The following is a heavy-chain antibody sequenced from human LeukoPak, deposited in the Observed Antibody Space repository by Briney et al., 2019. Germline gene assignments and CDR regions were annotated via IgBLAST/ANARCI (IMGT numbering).Heavy chain of an antibody. Sequence: GGSLRLSCAASGFTFSDYAMSWVRQAPGKGLEWVSAVTYSGAPTYYADSVKGRFTISRDTPKNTLYLQMNSLRVEDTAVYYCARDGSSTSSDVWGQGTTVTVSS. CDR3: ARDGSSTSSDV. D-gene: IGHD2-2*01. CDR2: VTYSGAPT. CDR1: GFTFSDYA. V-gene: IGHV3-23*01. J-gene: IGHJ6*02.